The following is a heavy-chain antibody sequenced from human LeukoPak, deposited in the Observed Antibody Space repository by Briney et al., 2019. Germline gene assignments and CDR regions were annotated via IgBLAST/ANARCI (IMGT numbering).Heavy chain of an antibody. CDR1: GFTFSSYA. Sequence: GGSLRLSCAASGFTFSSYAMSWVRQAPGKGLEWVSAISGSGGSTYCADSVKGRFIISRDNSKNTLYLQMNSLRAEDTAVYYCAKAVVYGYYDFWSGYPYFDYWGQGTLVTVSS. CDR2: ISGSGGST. CDR3: AKAVVYGYYDFWSGYPYFDY. J-gene: IGHJ4*02. D-gene: IGHD3-3*01. V-gene: IGHV3-23*01.